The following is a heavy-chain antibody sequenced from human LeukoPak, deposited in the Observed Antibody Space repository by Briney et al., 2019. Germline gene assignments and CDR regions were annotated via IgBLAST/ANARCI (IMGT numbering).Heavy chain of an antibody. CDR1: GGTFRRYA. CDR2: IIPILGTA. Sequence: ASVKVSCKASGGTFRRYAIRWVRQARGQGLEWMGGIIPILGTANYAQKLRGRVMITTDEYTRSAYRELKSVRCEDTGVYYCARGGHSSSAILDYLGQGTLVTVSS. CDR3: ARGGHSSSAILDY. J-gene: IGHJ4*02. V-gene: IGHV1-69*05. D-gene: IGHD6-6*01.